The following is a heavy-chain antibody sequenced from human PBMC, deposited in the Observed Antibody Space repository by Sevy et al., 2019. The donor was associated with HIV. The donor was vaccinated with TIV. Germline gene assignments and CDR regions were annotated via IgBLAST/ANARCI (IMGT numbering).Heavy chain of an antibody. D-gene: IGHD3-9*01. V-gene: IGHV3-23*01. CDR1: GFTFSTYA. J-gene: IGHJ2*01. CDR2: ISGSCSGT. Sequence: GGSLRLSCAASGFTFSTYATSWVRQPPGKGLEWVSTISGSCSGTFYADSVKGRFTISRDNSKSTLYLQMNSLRPEDTAMYYCAKHYIPDISSGWFFDLWGRGTLVTVSS. CDR3: AKHYIPDISSGWFFDL.